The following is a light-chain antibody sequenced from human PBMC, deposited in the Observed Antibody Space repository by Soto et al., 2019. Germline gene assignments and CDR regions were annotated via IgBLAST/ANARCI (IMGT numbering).Light chain of an antibody. CDR3: QQFHTYPVT. CDR2: DAS. J-gene: IGKJ5*01. Sequence: AIQLTQSPSSLSASVGDRVTITFRASQGISGALAWYQQKPGRAPTLLIYDASSLESGVSSRFSGSESGTDFTLTISSLQAEDFATYYCQQFHTYPVTFGQGTRLEIK. CDR1: QGISGA. V-gene: IGKV1-13*02.